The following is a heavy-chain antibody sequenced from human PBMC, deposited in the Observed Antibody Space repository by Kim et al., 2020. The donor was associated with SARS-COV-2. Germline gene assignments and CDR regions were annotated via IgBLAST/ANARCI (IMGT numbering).Heavy chain of an antibody. D-gene: IGHD3-22*01. Sequence: KGRFTVSRDNAKNTLYLKMNSLRAEDTAVYYCAKVKYYDSSGYYLGFFDYWGQGTLVTVSS. CDR3: AKVKYYDSSGYYLGFFDY. V-gene: IGHV3-23*01. J-gene: IGHJ4*02.